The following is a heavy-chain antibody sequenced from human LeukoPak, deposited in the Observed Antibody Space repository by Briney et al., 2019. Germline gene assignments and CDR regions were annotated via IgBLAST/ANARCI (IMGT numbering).Heavy chain of an antibody. CDR2: ISYDGSNK. CDR1: GFTFSSYA. D-gene: IGHD1-26*01. CDR3: ARDPSIVGATGAFDY. Sequence: GGSLRLSCAASGFTFSSYAMHWVRQAPGKGLEWVAVISYDGSNKYYADSVKGRFTISRDNSKNTLYLQMNSLRAEDTAVYYCARDPSIVGATGAFDYWGQGTLVTVSS. V-gene: IGHV3-30-3*01. J-gene: IGHJ4*02.